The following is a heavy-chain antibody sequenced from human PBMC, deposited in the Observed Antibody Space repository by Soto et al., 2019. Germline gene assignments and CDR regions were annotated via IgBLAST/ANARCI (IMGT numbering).Heavy chain of an antibody. J-gene: IGHJ3*02. CDR3: ARTTIGVGATDAFDI. CDR2: INPNSGGT. V-gene: IGHV1-2*02. CDR1: GYTFTGYY. Sequence: ASVKVSCKASGYTFTGYYMHWVRQAPGQGLEWMGWINPNSGGTNYEQKFQGRVTMTRDTSISTAYMELSRLRSDDTAVYYCARTTIGVGATDAFDIWGQGTMVTVSS. D-gene: IGHD1-26*01.